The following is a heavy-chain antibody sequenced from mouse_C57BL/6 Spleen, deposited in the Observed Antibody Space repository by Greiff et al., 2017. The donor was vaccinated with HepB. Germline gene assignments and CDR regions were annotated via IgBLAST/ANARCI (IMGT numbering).Heavy chain of an antibody. J-gene: IGHJ2*01. CDR3: ASDMSD. Sequence: EVMLVESGGGLVKPGGSLKLSCAASGFTFSSYAMSWVRQTPEKRLEWVATISDGGSYTYYPDNVKGRFTISRDNAKNNLYLQMSHLKSEDTAMYYCASDMSDWGQGTTLTVSS. CDR2: ISDGGSYT. V-gene: IGHV5-4*03. CDR1: GFTFSSYA.